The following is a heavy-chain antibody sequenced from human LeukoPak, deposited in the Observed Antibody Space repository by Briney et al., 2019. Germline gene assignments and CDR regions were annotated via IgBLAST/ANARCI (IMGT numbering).Heavy chain of an antibody. V-gene: IGHV1-18*01. CDR2: ISAYNGNT. CDR1: GGTFSSYA. D-gene: IGHD4-17*01. CDR3: ARATYGDYKILDY. Sequence: ASVKVSCKASGGTFSSYAVSWVRQAPGQGLEWMGWISAYNGNTNYAQKLQGRVTMTTDTSTSTAYMELRSLRSDDTAVYYCARATYGDYKILDYWGQGTLVTVSS. J-gene: IGHJ4*02.